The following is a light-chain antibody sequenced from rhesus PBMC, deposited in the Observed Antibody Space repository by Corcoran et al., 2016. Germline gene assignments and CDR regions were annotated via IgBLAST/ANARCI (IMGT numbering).Light chain of an antibody. CDR3: QQYSSRPYS. CDR1: QGISSW. Sequence: DIQMTQSPSSLSASVGDTVTITCRASQGISSWLAWYQQKPGKAPKLLIYKASSLKSGVPSRFSGSGSGTDFTLTISSLQSEDCATYYCQQYSSRPYSFGQGTKVEIK. J-gene: IGKJ2*01. CDR2: KAS. V-gene: IGKV1-22*01.